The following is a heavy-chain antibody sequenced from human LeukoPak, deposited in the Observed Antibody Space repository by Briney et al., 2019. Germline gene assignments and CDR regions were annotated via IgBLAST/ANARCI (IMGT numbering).Heavy chain of an antibody. J-gene: IGHJ4*02. V-gene: IGHV4-39*01. D-gene: IGHD5-24*01. Sequence: PSETLSLTCTVSGGSISSSSYYWGWIRQPPGKGLEWIGTIYYSGTTYYTPSLKSRVTISVDTSKNQFSLKLNSVTTADTTLYYCASWHEIATIWATFDYWGQGILVTVSS. CDR2: IYYSGTT. CDR3: ASWHEIATIWATFDY. CDR1: GGSISSSSYY.